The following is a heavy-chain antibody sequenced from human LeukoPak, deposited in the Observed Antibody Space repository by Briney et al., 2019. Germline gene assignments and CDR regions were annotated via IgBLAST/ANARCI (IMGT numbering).Heavy chain of an antibody. CDR2: IWYDGSDK. J-gene: IGHJ6*03. CDR3: AKDKDYGYYMDV. V-gene: IGHV3-33*06. CDR1: GFTFSSYG. Sequence: GGSLRLSCAASGFTFSSYGMHWVRQAPGKGLERVAVIWYDGSDKYYADSVKGRFTISRDNSKNRLYLQMNSLRAEDTAVYYCAKDKDYGYYMDVWGKGTTVTVS. D-gene: IGHD3-16*01.